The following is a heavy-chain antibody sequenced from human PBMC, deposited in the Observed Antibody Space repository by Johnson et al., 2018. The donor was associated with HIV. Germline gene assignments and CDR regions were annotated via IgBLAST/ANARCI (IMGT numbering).Heavy chain of an antibody. Sequence: EVQLVESGGGLVQPGGSLRLSCAASGFTVSSNYMSWVRQAPGKGLEWVSVIYSGGSTYYADSVKGRFTISRDNAKNSLYLQMNSLRAEDTALYYCAKDIRADWTDAFDIWGQGTMVTVSS. J-gene: IGHJ3*02. CDR1: GFTVSSNY. V-gene: IGHV3-66*01. CDR2: IYSGGST. CDR3: AKDIRADWTDAFDI. D-gene: IGHD3/OR15-3a*01.